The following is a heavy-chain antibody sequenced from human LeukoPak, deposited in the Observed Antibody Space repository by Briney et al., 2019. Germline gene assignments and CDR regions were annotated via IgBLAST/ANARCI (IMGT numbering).Heavy chain of an antibody. D-gene: IGHD3-9*01. CDR3: ARTPQSTYYDILNGYHNWFDP. J-gene: IGHJ5*02. Sequence: ASVKVSCKASGYTFTSYDINWVRQATGQGLEWMGWMNPNSGNTVYAQKFQGRVNMTRNTSISTPYMELRRLRSEDTAVYYCARTPQSTYYDILNGYHNWFDPWGQGTLVTVSS. CDR1: GYTFTSYD. CDR2: MNPNSGNT. V-gene: IGHV1-8*01.